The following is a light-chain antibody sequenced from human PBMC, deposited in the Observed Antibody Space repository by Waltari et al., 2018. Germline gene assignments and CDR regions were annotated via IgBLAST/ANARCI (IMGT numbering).Light chain of an antibody. CDR3: GGWDDNLNGWV. V-gene: IGLV1-47*01. Sequence: QSVMTQPPSTSGTPGQRVIISCSGSSSNIGNNHVYWYQQLPGAAPKLLIYRENERPSGVPVRFAVSKSGTSASLAISGLRSEDEADYYCGGWDDNLNGWVFGGGTRLTVL. CDR2: REN. J-gene: IGLJ3*02. CDR1: SSNIGNNH.